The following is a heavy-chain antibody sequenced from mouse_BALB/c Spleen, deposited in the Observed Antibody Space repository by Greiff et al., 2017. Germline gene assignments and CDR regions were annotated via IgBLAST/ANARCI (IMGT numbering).Heavy chain of an antibody. CDR1: GYTFTDYE. Sequence: QVQLQQSGAELVRPGASVTLSCKASGYTFTDYEMHWVKQTPVHGLEWIGAIDPETGGTAYNQKFKGKATLTADKSSSTSYMELRSLTSEDSAVYYCTRSGGSSYNDYWGQGTTLTVSS. V-gene: IGHV1-15*01. D-gene: IGHD1-1*01. CDR2: IDPETGGT. J-gene: IGHJ2*01. CDR3: TRSGGSSYNDY.